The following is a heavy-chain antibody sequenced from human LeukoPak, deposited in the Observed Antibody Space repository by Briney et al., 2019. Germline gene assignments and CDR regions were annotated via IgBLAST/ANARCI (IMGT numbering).Heavy chain of an antibody. CDR3: ARDRSTTVTPRAFDI. CDR1: GGSISSSSYY. D-gene: IGHD4-17*01. J-gene: IGHJ3*02. V-gene: IGHV4-39*01. CDR2: IYYSGST. Sequence: SETLSLTCTVSGGSISSSSYYWGWIRQPPGMGPEWIGSIYYSGSTYYNPSLKSRVTISVDTSKNQFSLKLSSVTAADTAVYYCARDRSTTVTPRAFDIWGQGTMVTVSS.